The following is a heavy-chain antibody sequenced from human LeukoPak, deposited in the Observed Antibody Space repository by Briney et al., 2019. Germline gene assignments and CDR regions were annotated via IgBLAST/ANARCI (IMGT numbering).Heavy chain of an antibody. CDR3: ARQNSGWYYFDY. Sequence: GGSLRLSCTGSGFTFSRYAMHWVRQAPGKGLEWVAVISNTGGTKYYADSVKGRFTISRDNSKNTLYLQMNSLRVEDTAVYYCARQNSGWYYFDYWGQGTLVTVSS. CDR2: ISNTGGTK. V-gene: IGHV3-30*14. D-gene: IGHD6-19*01. J-gene: IGHJ4*02. CDR1: GFTFSRYA.